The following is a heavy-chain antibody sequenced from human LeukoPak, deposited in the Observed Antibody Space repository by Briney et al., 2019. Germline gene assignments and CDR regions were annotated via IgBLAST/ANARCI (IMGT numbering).Heavy chain of an antibody. Sequence: ASVKVSCKASGGTFSSYAINWVRQATGQGLEWMGWMNPNSGNTGYAQKFQGRVTITRNTSISTAYMELSSLRSEDTAVYYCASGGLEGYCSSTSCYTLFDWGQGTLVTVSS. D-gene: IGHD2-2*02. CDR2: MNPNSGNT. CDR3: ASGGLEGYCSSTSCYTLFD. V-gene: IGHV1-8*03. CDR1: GGTFSSYA. J-gene: IGHJ4*02.